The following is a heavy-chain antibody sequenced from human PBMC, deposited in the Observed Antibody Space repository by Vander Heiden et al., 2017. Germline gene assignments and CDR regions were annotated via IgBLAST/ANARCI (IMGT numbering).Heavy chain of an antibody. J-gene: IGHJ3*01. CDR2: IYFNGNT. D-gene: IGHD3-22*01. CDR1: GGSIRISSYY. V-gene: IGHV4-39*01. CDR3: ARLFLIGPYYESSGYVSH. Sequence: QLQLQESRPGLVKTSETLSLTSTVSGGSIRISSYYWGWIRQPPGEGLEWIGSIYFNGNTYYNPSLKSRVTISVDTSKNQFSLKLSSVTAADTAVYYCARLFLIGPYYESSGYVSHWGQGTMVTVSS.